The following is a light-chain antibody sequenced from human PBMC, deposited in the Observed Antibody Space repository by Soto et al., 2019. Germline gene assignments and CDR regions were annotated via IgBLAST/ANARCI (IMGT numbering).Light chain of an antibody. CDR1: QSISGW. J-gene: IGKJ1*01. CDR2: DAS. CDR3: QHYGGMWT. Sequence: DIQMTQSPSTLSASIVDRVTITFRASQSISGWLAWYQQKPGKAPKVLIYDASSLESGVPSRFSGSGSGTEFILTISSLQPDDFASYCCQHYGGMWTFGQGTKVDIK. V-gene: IGKV1-5*01.